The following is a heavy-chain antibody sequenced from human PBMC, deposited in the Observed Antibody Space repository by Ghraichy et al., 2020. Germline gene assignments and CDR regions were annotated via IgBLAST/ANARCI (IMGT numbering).Heavy chain of an antibody. CDR1: GFPFSSYS. J-gene: IGHJ2*01. CDR3: ARGYSYDFNWYFDL. Sequence: GSLRLSCAASGFPFSSYSMDWVRQAPGEGLEWVASINSRSDTIFYTDSVKGRFAISRDNAKNSLFLQVNSLRAEDTAVYYCARGYSYDFNWYFDLWGRGALVTVSS. V-gene: IGHV3-21*01. D-gene: IGHD5-18*01. CDR2: INSRSDTI.